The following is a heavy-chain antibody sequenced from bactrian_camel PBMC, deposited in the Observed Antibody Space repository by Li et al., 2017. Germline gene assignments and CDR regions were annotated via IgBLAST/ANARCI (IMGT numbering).Heavy chain of an antibody. Sequence: QLVESGGGLVQPGGSLTLSCEASGFIFDSYWMHWVRQAPGKGLEWIAVINVGSDITTYADSVAGRFTISRDNAENTVSLRMVSLKPEDTALYYCAPPPVGDFGYWGQGTQVTVS. CDR1: GFIFDSYW. V-gene: IGHV3S25*01. D-gene: IGHD6*01. CDR3: APPPVGDFGY. J-gene: IGHJ6*01. CDR2: INVGSDIT.